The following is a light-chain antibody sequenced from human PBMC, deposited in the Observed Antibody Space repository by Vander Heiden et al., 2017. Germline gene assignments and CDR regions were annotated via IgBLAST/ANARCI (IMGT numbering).Light chain of an antibody. J-gene: IGKJ3*01. CDR3: QQRSNWPPFT. V-gene: IGKV3-11*01. CDR2: DAS. CDR1: QSVSSY. Sequence: EIVLTQSPATLSLSPGERATLSCRASQSVSSYLAWYQQKPGQAPRLLIYDASNRATGIPARFSGSGSGTDFTLTISSLEQEDFAVYYCQQRSNWPPFTFGHGTKVDIK.